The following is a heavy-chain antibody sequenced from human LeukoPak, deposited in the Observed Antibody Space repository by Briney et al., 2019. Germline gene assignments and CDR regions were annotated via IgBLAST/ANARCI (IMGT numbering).Heavy chain of an antibody. J-gene: IGHJ4*02. CDR3: TTDYGFTYQGG. D-gene: IGHD3-10*01. CDR1: GFTVSSNY. Sequence: GGSLRLSCAASGFTVSSNYMSWVRQAPGKGLEWVSVIYSGGSTYYADSVKGRFTISRDDSENTLYLQMNSLKTEDTAVYYCTTDYGFTYQGGWGQGALVTVSS. CDR2: IYSGGST. V-gene: IGHV3-66*01.